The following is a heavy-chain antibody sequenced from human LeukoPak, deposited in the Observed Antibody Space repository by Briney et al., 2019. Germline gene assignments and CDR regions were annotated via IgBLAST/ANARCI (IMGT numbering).Heavy chain of an antibody. CDR3: ASGYQLLHARGVGAFDI. J-gene: IGHJ3*02. D-gene: IGHD2-2*01. Sequence: SETLSLTCAVYGGSFSGYYWSWIRQPPGKGLEWIGEINHSGSTNYNPSLKSRVTISVDTSKNQFSLKLSSVTAADTAVYYCASGYQLLHARGVGAFDIWGQGTMDTVSS. V-gene: IGHV4-34*01. CDR2: INHSGST. CDR1: GGSFSGYY.